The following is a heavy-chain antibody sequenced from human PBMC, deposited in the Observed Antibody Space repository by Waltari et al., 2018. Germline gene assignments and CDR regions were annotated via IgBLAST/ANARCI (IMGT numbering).Heavy chain of an antibody. J-gene: IGHJ4*02. CDR2: ISISGTTT. CDR3: VMQKGTN. V-gene: IGHV3-11*01. Sequence: QVQLVESGGGLVKPGGSMRLFCAASGFSFTDADISWVRQAPGKGLEYISYISISGTTTNYADSVKGRFTISRDNSKNSLYLQMNSLRAEDTAIYYCVMQKGTNWGQGTLVTVSS. CDR1: GFSFTDAD.